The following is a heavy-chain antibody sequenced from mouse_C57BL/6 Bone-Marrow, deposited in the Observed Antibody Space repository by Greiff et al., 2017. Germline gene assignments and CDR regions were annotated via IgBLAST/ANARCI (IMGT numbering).Heavy chain of an antibody. D-gene: IGHD1-1*01. Sequence: QVQLQQPGTELVKPGASVKLSCKASGYTFTSYWMHWVKQRPGQGLEWIGNINPSTGGTNYNETFKGKATLTVDKSSRTASMQLSSLNSEDSAVSYCARSPYGSSYVPYYAMDYWGQGTSVTVSS. CDR3: ARSPYGSSYVPYYAMDY. CDR1: GYTFTSYW. CDR2: INPSTGGT. J-gene: IGHJ4*01. V-gene: IGHV1-53*01.